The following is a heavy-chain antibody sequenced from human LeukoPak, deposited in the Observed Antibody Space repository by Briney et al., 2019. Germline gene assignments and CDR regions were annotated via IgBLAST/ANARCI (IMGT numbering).Heavy chain of an antibody. Sequence: GRSLRLSCAASGFTFSSYAMHWVRQAPGKGLEWVAVISYDGSNKYYADSVKGRFTISRDNSKNTLYLQMNSLRAEDTAVYYCARSGAVAGDIDYWGQGTLVTVSS. CDR2: ISYDGSNK. D-gene: IGHD6-19*01. V-gene: IGHV3-30*04. J-gene: IGHJ4*02. CDR1: GFTFSSYA. CDR3: ARSGAVAGDIDY.